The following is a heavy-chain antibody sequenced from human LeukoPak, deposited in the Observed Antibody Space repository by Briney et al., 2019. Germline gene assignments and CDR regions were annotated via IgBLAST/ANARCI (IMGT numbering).Heavy chain of an antibody. CDR3: ARDFFHDILTGNQPYYFDY. V-gene: IGHV3-30-3*01. CDR1: GFTFSSYA. Sequence: GGSLRLSCAASGFTFSSYAMHWVRQAPGKGLEWVAVISYDGSNKYYTDSVKGRFTISRDNSKNTLYLQMNSLRAEDTAVYYCARDFFHDILTGNQPYYFDYWGQGTLVTVSS. D-gene: IGHD3-9*01. J-gene: IGHJ4*02. CDR2: ISYDGSNK.